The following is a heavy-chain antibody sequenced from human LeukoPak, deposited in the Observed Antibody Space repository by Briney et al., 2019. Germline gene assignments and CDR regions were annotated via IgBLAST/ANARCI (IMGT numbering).Heavy chain of an antibody. V-gene: IGHV4-34*01. CDR1: GGSFSGYY. CDR3: ARAGYSGSDFSV. CDR2: INHSGST. D-gene: IGHD5-12*01. J-gene: IGHJ6*04. Sequence: SETLSLTCAVYGGSFSGYYWSWIRQPPGKGLEWIGEINHSGSTNYNPSLKGRVTISVDTSKNQFSLKLSSVTAADTAVYYCARAGYSGSDFSVWGKGSTVTVSS.